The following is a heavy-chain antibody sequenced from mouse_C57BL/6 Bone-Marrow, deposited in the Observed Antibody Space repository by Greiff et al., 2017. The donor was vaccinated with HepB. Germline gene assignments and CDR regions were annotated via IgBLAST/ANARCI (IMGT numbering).Heavy chain of an antibody. CDR1: GFNIKDYY. D-gene: IGHD1-1*01. V-gene: IGHV14-2*01. CDR2: IDPEDGET. J-gene: IGHJ2*01. CDR3: ATYYGSSYYDFDY. Sequence: VQLQQSGAELVKPGASVKLSCTASGFNIKDYYMHWVKQRTEQGLEWIGRIDPEDGETKYAPKFQGKATITADTSSNTAYLPLSSLTSEDTAVYYCATYYGSSYYDFDYWGQGTTLTVSS.